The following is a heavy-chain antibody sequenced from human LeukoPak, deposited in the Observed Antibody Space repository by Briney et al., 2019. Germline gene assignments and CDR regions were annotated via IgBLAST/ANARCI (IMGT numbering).Heavy chain of an antibody. J-gene: IGHJ6*03. CDR1: GGSISSSSYY. V-gene: IGHV4-39*07. D-gene: IGHD1-1*01. Sequence: SETLSLTCTVSGGSISSSSYYWGWIRQPPGKGLQWIGNIYYSGSVYYNPCLKSRVTISLDTSKNQFSLKLSSVTAADTAVYYCARDPGTRYYYYYMDVWGKGTTVTVSS. CDR2: IYYSGSV. CDR3: ARDPGTRYYYYYMDV.